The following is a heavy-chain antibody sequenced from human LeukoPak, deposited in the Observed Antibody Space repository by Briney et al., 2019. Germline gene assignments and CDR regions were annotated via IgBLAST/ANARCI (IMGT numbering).Heavy chain of an antibody. V-gene: IGHV4-4*09. J-gene: IGHJ4*02. D-gene: IGHD3-16*01. CDR3: TRRRGGWGEGEFDF. CDR2: IHTSGST. Sequence: SETLSLTCTVSGGSISGVYWNWIRQPPRKGLEWVGYIHTSGSTSFNPSLKSRLSFSIDTSKNQVSLRLSSVTATDAAVYYCTRRRGGWGEGEFDFWGQGIPVTVST. CDR1: GGSISGVY.